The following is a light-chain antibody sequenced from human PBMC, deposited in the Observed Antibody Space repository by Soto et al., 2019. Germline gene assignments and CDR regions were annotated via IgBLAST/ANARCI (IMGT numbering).Light chain of an antibody. J-gene: IGKJ1*01. V-gene: IGKV3-20*01. CDR2: GAS. CDR3: QQYGSSSWT. CDR1: QAISSN. Sequence: EIVMTQSPATLSVSPGERATLCGRANQAISSNLAWYQQKPGQAPRLLIYGASSRATGIPDRFSGSGSGTDFTLTISRLEPEDFAVYYCQQYGSSSWTFGQGTKVDNK.